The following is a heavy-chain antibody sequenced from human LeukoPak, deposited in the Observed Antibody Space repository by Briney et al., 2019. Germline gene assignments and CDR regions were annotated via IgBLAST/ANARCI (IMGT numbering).Heavy chain of an antibody. V-gene: IGHV4-59*01. CDR2: IYYSGST. D-gene: IGHD1-14*01. Sequence: PSETLSLTCTVSGGSISSYYWSWIRQPPGKGLEWIGYIYYSGSTNYNPSLKSRVTISVDTSKNQLSLKLSSVTAADTAVYYCALATITAYYFDYWGQGTLVTVSS. CDR3: ALATITAYYFDY. J-gene: IGHJ4*02. CDR1: GGSISSYY.